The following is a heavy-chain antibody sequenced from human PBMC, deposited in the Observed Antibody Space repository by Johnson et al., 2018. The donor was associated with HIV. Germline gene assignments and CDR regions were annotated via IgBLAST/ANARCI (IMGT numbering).Heavy chain of an antibody. CDR2: ISWDGGST. CDR1: GFTFDDYA. CDR3: AKEVVVIATGAFDI. Sequence: EVQLLESGGVVVQPGGSLRLSCAASGFTFDDYAMHWVRQAPGKGLEWVSLISWDGGSTYYADSVKGRFTISRDNSKNSLYLQMNSLRAEDTALYYCAKEVVVIATGAFDIWGQGTMVTVSS. J-gene: IGHJ3*02. D-gene: IGHD2-21*01. V-gene: IGHV3-43D*03.